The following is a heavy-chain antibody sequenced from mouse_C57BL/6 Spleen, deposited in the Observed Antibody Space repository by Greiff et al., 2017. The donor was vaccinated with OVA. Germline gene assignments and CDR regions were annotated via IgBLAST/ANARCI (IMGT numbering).Heavy chain of an antibody. D-gene: IGHD1-1*01. CDR1: GFSLTSYA. Sequence: VQLQQSGPGLVAPSQSLSITCTVSGFSLTSYAISWVRQPPGKGLEWLGVIWTGGGTNYNSALKSRLSISKDNSKSQVFLKMNSLQTDDTARYYCASQDYGSSYGAYWGQGTLVTVSA. V-gene: IGHV2-9-1*01. J-gene: IGHJ3*01. CDR2: IWTGGGT. CDR3: ASQDYGSSYGAY.